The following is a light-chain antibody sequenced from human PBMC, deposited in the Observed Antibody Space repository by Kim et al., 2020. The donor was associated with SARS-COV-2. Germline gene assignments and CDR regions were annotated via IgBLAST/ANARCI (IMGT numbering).Light chain of an antibody. V-gene: IGLV2-8*01. Sequence: GQLVAISCTGTTSDVGANNYVSWYQKYPGKAPKLILYELTKRPSGVPDRFSGSKSGNTASLTVSGLQAEDEAHYYCASYAGTNDVRFGGGTQLTVL. CDR3: ASYAGTNDVR. CDR2: ELT. J-gene: IGLJ2*01. CDR1: TSDVGANNY.